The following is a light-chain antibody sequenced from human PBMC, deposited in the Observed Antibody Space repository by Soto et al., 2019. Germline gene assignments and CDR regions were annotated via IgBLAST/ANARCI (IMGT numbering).Light chain of an antibody. CDR2: DAS. CDR1: RSLSSAY. V-gene: IGKV3-20*01. J-gene: IGKJ1*01. Sequence: NVLKHSPGTLSLSPGERATLSCRASRSLSSAYLAWYQQKPGQAPRLLFYDASRRATGTPDRFSVSGSGTDFTLTISRLEPEDFAVYWCQLYDCSPRTFGQGTKVDIK. CDR3: QLYDCSPRT.